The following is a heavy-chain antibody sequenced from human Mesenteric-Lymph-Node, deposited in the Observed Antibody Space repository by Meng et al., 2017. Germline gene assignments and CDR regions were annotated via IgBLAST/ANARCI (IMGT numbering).Heavy chain of an antibody. D-gene: IGHD2-2*01. Sequence: ASVKVSCKASGYTFTGYYMHWVRQAPGQGLEWMGWINPNSGGTNYAQKFQGRVTMTRDTSISTAYMELSRLRSDDTAVYYCARAWGYCSSTSCYYAFDIWGQGTMVTVSS. V-gene: IGHV1-2*02. CDR3: ARAWGYCSSTSCYYAFDI. J-gene: IGHJ3*02. CDR2: INPNSGGT. CDR1: GYTFTGYY.